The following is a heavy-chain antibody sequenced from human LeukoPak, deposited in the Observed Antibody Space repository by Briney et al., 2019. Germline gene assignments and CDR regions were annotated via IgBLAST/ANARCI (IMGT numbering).Heavy chain of an antibody. D-gene: IGHD6-19*01. CDR2: ISYDGSNK. CDR1: GFTFSSYA. V-gene: IGHV3-30-3*01. CDR3: ARDRAVADPLDY. Sequence: GGSLRLSCAASGFTFSSYAMHWVRQAPGKGLEWVAVISYDGSNKYYADSVKGRFTISRDNSKNTLYLQMNSLRAEDTAVYYCARDRAVADPLDYWGQGTLVTVSS. J-gene: IGHJ4*02.